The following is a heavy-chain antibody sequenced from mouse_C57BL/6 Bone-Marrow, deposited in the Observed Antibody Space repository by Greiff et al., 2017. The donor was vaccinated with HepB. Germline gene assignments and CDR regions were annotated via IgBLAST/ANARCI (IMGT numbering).Heavy chain of an antibody. CDR1: GFTFSSYA. CDR3: ARDSRFAY. CDR2: ISDGGSYT. Sequence: EVQGVESGGGLVKPGGSLKLSCVASGFTFSSYAMSWVRQTPEKRLEWVATISDGGSYTYYPDNVKGRFTISRDNAKNNLYLQMSHLKSEDTAMYYCARDSRFAYWGQGTLVTVSA. V-gene: IGHV5-4*01. D-gene: IGHD6-1*01. J-gene: IGHJ3*01.